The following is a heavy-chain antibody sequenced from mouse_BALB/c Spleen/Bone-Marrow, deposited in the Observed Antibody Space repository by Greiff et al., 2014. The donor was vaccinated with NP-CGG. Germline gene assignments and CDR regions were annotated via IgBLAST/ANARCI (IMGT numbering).Heavy chain of an antibody. Sequence: VMLVESGPGLVAPSQSLSITCTVSGFSLTSYGVHWVRQPPGKGLEWLGVVWAGGSTNYNSALMSRLSISKDNSKSQFFLKMNSLQTDDTAMYYCAGGLLRLRGYAMDYWGQGTSVTVSS. V-gene: IGHV2-9*02. D-gene: IGHD1-2*01. J-gene: IGHJ4*01. CDR2: VWAGGST. CDR1: GFSLTSYG. CDR3: AGGLLRLRGYAMDY.